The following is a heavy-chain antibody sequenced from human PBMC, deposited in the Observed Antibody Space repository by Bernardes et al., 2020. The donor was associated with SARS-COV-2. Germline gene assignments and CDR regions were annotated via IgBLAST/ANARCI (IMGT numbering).Heavy chain of an antibody. J-gene: IGHJ6*03. CDR1: GVSISSYY. V-gene: IGHV4-59*01. CDR2: IYHSGST. D-gene: IGHD3-10*01. CDR3: ARSRTGRDYYYYYMDV. Sequence: SETLSLTCTVSGVSISSYYWSWTRQPPGKGLEWIGYIYHSGSTNYNPSLKSRVTISVDTSKNQFSLKLSSVTAADTAVYYCARSRTGRDYYYYYMDVWGKGTTVTVSS.